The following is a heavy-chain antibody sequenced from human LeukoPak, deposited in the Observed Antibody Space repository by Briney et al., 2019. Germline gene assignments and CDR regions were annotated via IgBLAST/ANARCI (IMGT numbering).Heavy chain of an antibody. Sequence: GESLRISCKGSGYSSTSYWISWVRQMPGKGLEWMGRIDPSDSYTNYSPSFQGHVTISADKSIRTAYLQWSSLKASDTAMYYCARSLDILTGYYDAWGQGTLVTVSS. J-gene: IGHJ5*02. CDR1: GYSSTSYW. D-gene: IGHD3-9*01. V-gene: IGHV5-10-1*01. CDR2: IDPSDSYT. CDR3: ARSLDILTGYYDA.